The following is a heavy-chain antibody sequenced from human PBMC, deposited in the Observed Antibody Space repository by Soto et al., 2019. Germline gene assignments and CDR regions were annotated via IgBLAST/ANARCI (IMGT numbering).Heavy chain of an antibody. D-gene: IGHD1-26*01. V-gene: IGHV4-59*08. J-gene: IGHJ4*02. CDR3: ARRWGAAVDY. Sequence: QVQLQESGPGLVKPSETLSLTCTVSGGSISSYYWSWIRQPPGKGLEWIGYIYYSGSTNYNPSLTSRVTISVDTSKNQFSLKLSSGTAADTAVYYCARRWGAAVDYWGQGTLVTVSS. CDR1: GGSISSYY. CDR2: IYYSGST.